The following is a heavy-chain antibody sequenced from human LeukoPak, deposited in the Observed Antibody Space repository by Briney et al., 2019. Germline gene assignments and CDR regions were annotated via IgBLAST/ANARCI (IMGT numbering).Heavy chain of an antibody. CDR3: AKSLSYSYDSSGGGAFDI. J-gene: IGHJ3*02. D-gene: IGHD3-22*01. CDR1: GVTFYDYA. V-gene: IGHV3-9*01. Sequence: PGRCLRLSCAASGVTFYDYAMSWVGGAAGKGGEGGSGMSWNSGSIGYADSINGHFTISRDNAKTSLYPQINSLRAEDTALYYCAKSLSYSYDSSGGGAFDIWGQGTMVTVSS. CDR2: MSWNSGSI.